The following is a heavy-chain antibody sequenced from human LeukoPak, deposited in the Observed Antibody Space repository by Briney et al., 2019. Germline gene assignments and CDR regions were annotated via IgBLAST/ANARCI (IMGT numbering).Heavy chain of an antibody. CDR1: VFTFSSYA. CDR2: ISGRGGGT. J-gene: IGHJ4*02. Sequence: GGPLRLSCAASVFTFSSYAMSGVRRAPGKGLEWVSAISGRGGGTYYADSVKGRFTISRDNSKNTLYLQMNSLRAEDTAVYYCAKAPFYGDYVQHGYYFDYWGQGTLVTVSS. CDR3: AKAPFYGDYVQHGYYFDY. V-gene: IGHV3-23*01. D-gene: IGHD4-17*01.